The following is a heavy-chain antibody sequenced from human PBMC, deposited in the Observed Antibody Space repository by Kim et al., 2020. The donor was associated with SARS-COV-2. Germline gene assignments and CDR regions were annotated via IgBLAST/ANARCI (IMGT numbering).Heavy chain of an antibody. D-gene: IGHD1-1*01. V-gene: IGHV3-15*06. CDR2: T. Sequence: TNYADPVKGRLTISRDDSTHTLYLQMNGLKTEDSAVYYCTTLQMATTIPDYWGQGTLVTVSS. J-gene: IGHJ4*02. CDR3: TTLQMATTIPDY.